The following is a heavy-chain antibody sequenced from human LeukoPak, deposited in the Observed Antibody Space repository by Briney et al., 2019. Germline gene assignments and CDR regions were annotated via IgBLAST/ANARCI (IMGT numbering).Heavy chain of an antibody. D-gene: IGHD3-22*01. CDR3: ARAHPDSTSYYSTGFDY. CDR1: GYTFTRYD. CDR2: MNPNSRNT. V-gene: IGHV1-8*01. J-gene: IGHJ4*02. Sequence: ASVKVSCKASGYTFTRYDINWVRQATGQGLEWMGWMNPNSRNTGYAQKFQGRVTITMAPPTSTAYMELSSLRFEDTAVYYCARAHPDSTSYYSTGFDYWGQGTLVTVSS.